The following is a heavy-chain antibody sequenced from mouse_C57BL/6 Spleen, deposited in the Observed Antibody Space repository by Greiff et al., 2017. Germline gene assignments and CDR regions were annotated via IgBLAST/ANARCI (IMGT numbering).Heavy chain of an antibody. D-gene: IGHD1-1*01. Sequence: QVQLQQPGAELVKPGALVKMSCKVSGYTFTSYWITWVKQRPGQGLEWIGDIYPGSGSTNYNEKFNSKSTLTVDTSSSTSYMQLSSLTSEDSAVYYCARIYYGSIDYWGQGTTLTVSS. CDR1: GYTFTSYW. J-gene: IGHJ2*01. V-gene: IGHV1-55*01. CDR2: IYPGSGST. CDR3: ARIYYGSIDY.